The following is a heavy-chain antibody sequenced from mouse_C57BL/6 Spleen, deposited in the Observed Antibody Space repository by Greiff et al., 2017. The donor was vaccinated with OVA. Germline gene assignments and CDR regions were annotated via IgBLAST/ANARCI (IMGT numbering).Heavy chain of an antibody. J-gene: IGHJ4*01. Sequence: QVQLQQSGAELVKPGASVTLSCKASGYTFTSYWMHWVKQRPGRGLEWIGRIDPNSGGTTYNEKFKSKATLTVDKPSSTAYMQLSSRTSEDSAVYYCARSRDGYYAAMDYWGQGTSVTVSS. V-gene: IGHV1-72*01. D-gene: IGHD2-3*01. CDR2: IDPNSGGT. CDR3: ARSRDGYYAAMDY. CDR1: GYTFTSYW.